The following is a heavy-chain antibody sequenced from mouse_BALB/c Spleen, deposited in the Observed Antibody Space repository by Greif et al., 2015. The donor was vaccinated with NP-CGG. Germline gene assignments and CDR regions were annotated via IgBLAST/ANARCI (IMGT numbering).Heavy chain of an antibody. CDR1: GYTFTSYY. V-gene: IGHV1S56*01. CDR2: IYPGNVNT. J-gene: IGHJ3*01. Sequence: VQLQESGPELVKPGASVRISCEASGYTFTSYYIHWVKQRPGQGLEWIGWIYPGNVNTKYNEKFKGKATLTADKSSSTAYMQLSSLTSEDSAVYFCARSGGHYYGSSPGFAYWGQGTLVTVSA. CDR3: ARSGGHYYGSSPGFAY. D-gene: IGHD1-1*01.